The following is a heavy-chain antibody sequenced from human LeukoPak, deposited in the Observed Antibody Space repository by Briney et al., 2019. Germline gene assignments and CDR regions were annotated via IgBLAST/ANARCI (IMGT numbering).Heavy chain of an antibody. D-gene: IGHD3-10*01. CDR2: IYSGGST. Sequence: GGSLRLSCAASGFTVSSNYMSWVRQAPGKGLEWVSVIYSGGSTYYADSVKGRFTISRDNSKNTLYPQMNSLKAEDTAIYFCAVMLRGVPYWGQGTLVTVSS. V-gene: IGHV3-53*01. CDR3: AVMLRGVPY. CDR1: GFTVSSNY. J-gene: IGHJ4*02.